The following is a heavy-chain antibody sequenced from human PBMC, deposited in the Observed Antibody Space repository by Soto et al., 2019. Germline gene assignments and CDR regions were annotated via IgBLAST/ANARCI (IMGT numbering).Heavy chain of an antibody. V-gene: IGHV3-23*01. CDR1: GFTFSSYA. Sequence: GGSLRLSCAASGFTFSSYAMSWVRQAPGKGLEWVSAISGSGGSTYYADSVKGRFTISRDNSKNTLYLQMNSLRDEDTAVYYCAKSPMVYDASLNYYYYYYMDVWGKGTTVTVSS. D-gene: IGHD2-8*01. CDR2: ISGSGGST. J-gene: IGHJ6*03. CDR3: AKSPMVYDASLNYYYYYYMDV.